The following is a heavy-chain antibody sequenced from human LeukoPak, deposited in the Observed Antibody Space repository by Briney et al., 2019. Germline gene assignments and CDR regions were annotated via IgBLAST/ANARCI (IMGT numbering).Heavy chain of an antibody. CDR3: ASGHDDY. D-gene: IGHD5-12*01. CDR1: GGSISSYY. Sequence: SETLSLTCTVSGGSISSYYWSWIRQPPGKGLEWIGYIYYSGSTNYNPSLKSRVTMSVDTSKNQFSLKLSSVTAADTAVYYCASGHDDYWGQGTLVTVSS. J-gene: IGHJ4*02. CDR2: IYYSGST. V-gene: IGHV4-59*12.